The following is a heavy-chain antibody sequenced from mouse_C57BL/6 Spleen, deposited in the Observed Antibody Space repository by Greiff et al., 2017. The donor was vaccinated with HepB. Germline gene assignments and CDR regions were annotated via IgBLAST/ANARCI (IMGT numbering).Heavy chain of an antibody. CDR2: ISSGSSTI. D-gene: IGHD1-1*01. J-gene: IGHJ1*03. CDR3: ARDFNGDYYGSSYWYFDV. Sequence: EVQLVESGGGLVKPGGSLKLSCAASGFTFSDYGMHWVRQAPEKGLEWVAYISSGSSTIYYADTVKGRFTISRDNAKNTLFLQMTSLRSEDTAMYYCARDFNGDYYGSSYWYFDVWGTGTTVTVSS. CDR1: GFTFSDYG. V-gene: IGHV5-17*01.